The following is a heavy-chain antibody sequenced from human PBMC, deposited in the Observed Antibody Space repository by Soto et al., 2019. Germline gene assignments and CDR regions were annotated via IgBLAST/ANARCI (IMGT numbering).Heavy chain of an antibody. D-gene: IGHD6-19*01. CDR2: INHSGST. V-gene: IGHV4-34*01. CDR3: ASGSSGRAFDI. Sequence: SETLSLTCAVYGGSFSGYYWSWIRQPPGKGLEWIGEINHSGSTNYNPSLKSRVTISVDTSKNQFSLKLSSVTAADTAVYYCASGSSGRAFDIWGQGTMVTVSS. CDR1: GGSFSGYY. J-gene: IGHJ3*02.